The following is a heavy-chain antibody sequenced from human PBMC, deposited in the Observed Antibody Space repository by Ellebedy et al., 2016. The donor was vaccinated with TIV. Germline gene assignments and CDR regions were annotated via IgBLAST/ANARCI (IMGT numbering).Heavy chain of an antibody. D-gene: IGHD3-22*01. J-gene: IGHJ4*02. CDR3: AREDVWYMNYYDSSGYYDY. CDR1: GFTFINHY. V-gene: IGHV3-74*01. CDR2: VNKDGSDT. Sequence: GESLKISCAASGFTFINHYMHWVRQAPGKGLVWVSRVNKDGSDTTYADSMRGRFTISRDNARNTLYLQMNSLRAEDTAVYYCAREDVWYMNYYDSSGYYDYWGQGTLVTVSS.